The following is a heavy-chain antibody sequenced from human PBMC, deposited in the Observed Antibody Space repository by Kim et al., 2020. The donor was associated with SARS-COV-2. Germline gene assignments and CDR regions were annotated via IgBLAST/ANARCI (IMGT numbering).Heavy chain of an antibody. Sequence: GGSLRLSCAASGFTFDDYGMLWVRQAPGKGLEWVSLISRDGGRTYYADSVKGRFTISRDNSKKSLYLQMNSLRIEDTGLYYCAKIVEGAYYYYYYMDVWG. CDR3: AKIVEGAYYYYYYMDV. D-gene: IGHD2-15*01. J-gene: IGHJ6*03. CDR1: GFTFDDYG. CDR2: ISRDGGRT. V-gene: IGHV3-43*02.